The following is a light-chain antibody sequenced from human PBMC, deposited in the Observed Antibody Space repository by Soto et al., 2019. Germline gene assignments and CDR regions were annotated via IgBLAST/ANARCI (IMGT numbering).Light chain of an antibody. J-gene: IGKJ2*01. CDR1: QRVSSSY. Sequence: EIVLTQSPGTLSLSPGERATLSCRASQRVSSSYLAWYQQKPGQAPRLLIYGASSRATGIPDRFSGSGSGTDFTLTISRLEPEDFAVYYCQQYGSSLYTVGQGTKLESK. V-gene: IGKV3-20*01. CDR3: QQYGSSLYT. CDR2: GAS.